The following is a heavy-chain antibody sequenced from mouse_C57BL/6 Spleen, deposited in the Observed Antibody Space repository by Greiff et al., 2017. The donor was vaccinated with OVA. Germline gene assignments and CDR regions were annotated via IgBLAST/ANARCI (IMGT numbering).Heavy chain of an antibody. J-gene: IGHJ1*03. V-gene: IGHV1-18*01. D-gene: IGHD1-1*01. CDR3: ARSDYGSSRYFDV. Sequence: VQLKQSGPELVKPGASVKIPCKASGYTFTDYNMDWVKQSHGKSLEWIGDINPNNGGTIYNQKFKGKATLTVDKSSSTAYMELRSLTSEDTAVYYCARSDYGSSRYFDVWGTGTTVTVSS. CDR2: INPNNGGT. CDR1: GYTFTDYN.